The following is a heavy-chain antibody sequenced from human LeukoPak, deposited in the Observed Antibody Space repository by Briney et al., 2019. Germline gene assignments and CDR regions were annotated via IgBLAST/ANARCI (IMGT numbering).Heavy chain of an antibody. D-gene: IGHD1-1*01. CDR1: GGSISSSSYY. CDR2: IYYSGST. Sequence: SETLSLTCTVTGGSISSSSYYWGWIRQPPGKGLEWIGSIYYSGSTYYNPSLKSRVTISVDTSKNQFSLKLSSVTAADTAVYYCARTNPWELEYYFDYWGQGTLVTVSS. CDR3: ARTNPWELEYYFDY. J-gene: IGHJ4*02. V-gene: IGHV4-39*07.